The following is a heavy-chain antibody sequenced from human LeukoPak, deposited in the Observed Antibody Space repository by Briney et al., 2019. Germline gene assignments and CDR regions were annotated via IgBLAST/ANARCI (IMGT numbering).Heavy chain of an antibody. V-gene: IGHV3-7*03. J-gene: IGHJ4*02. CDR2: IKQDGSEK. CDR1: GFIFSSYW. D-gene: IGHD6-13*01. CDR3: ARDGPAAGLYFDY. Sequence: GGYLRLSCAASGFIFSSYWMNWIRQTPGKGLEWVASIKQDGSEKYYVDAVQGRFTISRDNAKNSLYLQMNSLRAEDTAVYYCARDGPAAGLYFDYWGQGMLVTVSS.